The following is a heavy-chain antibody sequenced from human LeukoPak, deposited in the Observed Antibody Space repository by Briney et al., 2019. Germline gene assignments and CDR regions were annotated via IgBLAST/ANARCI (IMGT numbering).Heavy chain of an antibody. J-gene: IGHJ4*02. CDR3: ARDLNYDSSGYLFGY. Sequence: HRASVKVSCKASGYTFTSYDINWVRQAPGQGLEWMGIINPSGGSTSYAQKFQGRVTMTRDTSTSTVYMELSSLRSEDTAVYYCARDLNYDSSGYLFGYWGQGTLVTVSS. V-gene: IGHV1-46*01. CDR2: INPSGGST. D-gene: IGHD3-22*01. CDR1: GYTFTSYD.